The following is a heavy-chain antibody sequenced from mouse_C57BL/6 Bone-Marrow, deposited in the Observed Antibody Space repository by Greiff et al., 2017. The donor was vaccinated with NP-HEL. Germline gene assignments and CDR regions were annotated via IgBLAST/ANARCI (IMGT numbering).Heavy chain of an antibody. J-gene: IGHJ4*01. CDR1: GYTFTSYW. CDR3: ARRIYYYPQDYYAMDY. CDR2: IDPNSGGT. D-gene: IGHD1-1*01. V-gene: IGHV1-72*01. Sequence: QAQLQQPGAELVKPGASVKLSCKASGYTFTSYWMHWVKQRPGRGLEWIGRIDPNSGGTKYNEKFKSKATLTVDKPSSTAYMQLSSLTSEDSAVYYCARRIYYYPQDYYAMDYWGQGTSVTVSS.